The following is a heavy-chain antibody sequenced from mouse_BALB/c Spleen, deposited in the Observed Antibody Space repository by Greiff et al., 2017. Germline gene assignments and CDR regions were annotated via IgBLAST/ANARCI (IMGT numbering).Heavy chain of an antibody. V-gene: IGHV3-2*02. CDR3: ARGGYDGYSYAMDY. D-gene: IGHD2-3*01. Sequence: EVQLQESGPGLVKPSQSLSLTCTVTGYSITSDYAWNWIRQFPGNKLEWMGYISYSGSTSYNPSLKSRISITRDTSKNQFFLQLNSVTTEDTATYYCARGGYDGYSYAMDYWGQGTSVTVSS. CDR1: GYSITSDYA. J-gene: IGHJ4*01. CDR2: ISYSGST.